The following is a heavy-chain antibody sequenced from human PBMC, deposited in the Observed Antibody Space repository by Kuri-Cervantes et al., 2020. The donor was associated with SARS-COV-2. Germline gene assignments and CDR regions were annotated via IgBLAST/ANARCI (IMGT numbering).Heavy chain of an antibody. CDR3: ASSAFLGEEMDS. CDR1: GLDIRSEY. Sequence: GGSLRLSCAASGLDIRSEYMTWVRQAPGKGLEWVSVIYSGGGGGGTHYAESAQGLFRNSRADSENTMYLQMDSVRPEDTAVYYCASSAFLGEEMDSWGQGTLVTVSS. CDR2: IYSGGGGGGT. V-gene: IGHV3-53*01. D-gene: IGHD3-16*01. J-gene: IGHJ5*01.